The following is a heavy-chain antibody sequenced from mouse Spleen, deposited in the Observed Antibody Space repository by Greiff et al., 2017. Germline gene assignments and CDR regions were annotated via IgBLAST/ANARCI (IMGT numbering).Heavy chain of an antibody. CDR2: IHPNSGST. CDR1: GYTFTSYW. CDR3: ARFDGYYLYAMDY. D-gene: IGHD2-3*01. Sequence: QVQLKQPGAELVKPGASVKLSCKASGYTFTSYWMHWVKQRPGQGLEWIGMIHPNSGSTNYNEKFKSKATLTVDKSSSTAYMQLSSLTSEDSAVYYCARFDGYYLYAMDYWGQGTSVTVSS. J-gene: IGHJ4*01. V-gene: IGHV1-64*01.